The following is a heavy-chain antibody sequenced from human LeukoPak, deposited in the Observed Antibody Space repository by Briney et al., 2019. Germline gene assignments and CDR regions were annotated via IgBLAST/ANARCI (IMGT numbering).Heavy chain of an antibody. Sequence: SETLSLTCAVYGGSFSGYYWSWIREPPGKGLEWSGEINHSGSTNYNPSLKSRVTISVDTSKNQFSLKLSSVTAADTAVYYCARRGRWLHVGFDPWGQGTLVTVSS. V-gene: IGHV4-34*01. CDR1: GGSFSGYY. D-gene: IGHD5-24*01. CDR2: INHSGST. CDR3: ARRGRWLHVGFDP. J-gene: IGHJ5*02.